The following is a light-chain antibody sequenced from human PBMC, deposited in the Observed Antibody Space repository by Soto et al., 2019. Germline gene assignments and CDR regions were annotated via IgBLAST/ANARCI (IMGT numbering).Light chain of an antibody. CDR2: DAS. CDR3: QQRSNWPPYT. V-gene: IGKV3-11*01. Sequence: EIVLTQSPATLSLSPGERATLSCRASQSVSSYLAWYQHKPGQAPRLLIYDASNRATGIPARFSGSGSGTDFTHPISSLEPEDFAVYYCQQRSNWPPYTFGQGTKLEIK. J-gene: IGKJ2*01. CDR1: QSVSSY.